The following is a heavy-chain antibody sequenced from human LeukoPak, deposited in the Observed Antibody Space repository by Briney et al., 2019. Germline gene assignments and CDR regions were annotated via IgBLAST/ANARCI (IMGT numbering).Heavy chain of an antibody. J-gene: IGHJ5*01. Sequence: SETLSLTCTVSGGSISTYYWSWIRQPPGKGLEWIGYNSYSGHTNYNPSLKSRVTISVDTSKNHFSLNLSSVTAADTAVYYCARVGSGSFDSWGQGTLVAASS. CDR2: NSYSGHT. CDR1: GGSISTYY. D-gene: IGHD1-26*01. CDR3: ARVGSGSFDS. V-gene: IGHV4-59*01.